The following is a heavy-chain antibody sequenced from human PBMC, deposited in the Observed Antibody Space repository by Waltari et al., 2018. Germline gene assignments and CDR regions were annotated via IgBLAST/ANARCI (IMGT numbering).Heavy chain of an antibody. CDR2: ISGSGGST. CDR1: GFTFSSYA. V-gene: IGHV3-23*01. D-gene: IGHD3-3*01. Sequence: EVQLLESGGGLVQPGGSLRLSCAASGFTFSSYAMSWFRQAPGKGLEWVSAISGSGGSTYYADSVKGRFTISRDNSKNTLYLQMNSLRAEDTAVYYCAKRNYDFWSGYYEVDYWGQGTLVTVSS. CDR3: AKRNYDFWSGYYEVDY. J-gene: IGHJ4*02.